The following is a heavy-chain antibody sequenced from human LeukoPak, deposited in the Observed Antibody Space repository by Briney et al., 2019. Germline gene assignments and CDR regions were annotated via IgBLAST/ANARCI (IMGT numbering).Heavy chain of an antibody. CDR3: ARELLSGDWFDP. V-gene: IGHV1-2*02. CDR1: GYTFTGYY. D-gene: IGHD3-9*01. Sequence: ASVKVSCKASGYTFTGYYMHWVRQAPGQGLEWMGWINPNSGGTNYAQKFQGRVTMTRDTSISTAYMELSRLRSDDTAVYYCARELLSGDWFDPWGQGTLVTVSS. J-gene: IGHJ5*02. CDR2: INPNSGGT.